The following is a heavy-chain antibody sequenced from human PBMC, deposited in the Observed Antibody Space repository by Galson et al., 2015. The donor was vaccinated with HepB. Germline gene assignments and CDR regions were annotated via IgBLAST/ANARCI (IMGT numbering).Heavy chain of an antibody. Sequence: SVKVSCKASGYTFTSYGISWVRQAPGQGLEWMGWISAYNGNTNYAQKFQGRVTITADESTSTAYMELSSLRSEDTAVYYCARAGVFGVDTGYFDLWGRGTLVTVSS. CDR3: ARAGVFGVDTGYFDL. V-gene: IGHV1-18*04. J-gene: IGHJ2*01. D-gene: IGHD3-3*01. CDR2: ISAYNGNT. CDR1: GYTFTSYG.